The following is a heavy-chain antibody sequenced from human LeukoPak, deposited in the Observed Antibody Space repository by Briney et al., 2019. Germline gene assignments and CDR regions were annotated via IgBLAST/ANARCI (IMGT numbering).Heavy chain of an antibody. CDR2: IYGSGST. CDR3: ARGCVPHYYGSGSYYFVPSPWFDP. Sequence: PSETLSLTCTVSGGSISSGSYYWSWIRQPAGKGLEWTGRIYGSGSTNYNPSLKSRVTISLDTSKNQFSLKLSSVTAAESAVYYCARGCVPHYYGSGSYYFVPSPWFDPWGQGTLVTVSS. D-gene: IGHD3-10*01. V-gene: IGHV4-61*02. J-gene: IGHJ5*02. CDR1: GGSISSGSYY.